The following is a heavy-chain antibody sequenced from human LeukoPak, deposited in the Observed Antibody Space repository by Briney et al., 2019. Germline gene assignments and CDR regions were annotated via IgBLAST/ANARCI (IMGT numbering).Heavy chain of an antibody. CDR3: ARGPRVGVPVARHYYYMDV. CDR2: INHSGST. D-gene: IGHD2-2*01. J-gene: IGHJ6*03. V-gene: IGHV4-34*01. CDR1: GGSFSGYY. Sequence: PSETLSLTCAVYGGSFSGYYWSWIRQPPGKGLEWIGEINHSGSTNYNPSLKSRVTISVDTSKNQFSLKLSSVTAADTAVYYCARGPRVGVPVARHYYYMDVWGKGTTVTVSS.